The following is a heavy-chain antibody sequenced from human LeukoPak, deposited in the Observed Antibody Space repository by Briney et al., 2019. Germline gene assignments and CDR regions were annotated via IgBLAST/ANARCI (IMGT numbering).Heavy chain of an antibody. CDR1: GFTFSSYS. D-gene: IGHD3-22*01. CDR2: ISSSSSYI. CDR3: ARDGDDSSGYYYGNYYYGMDV. V-gene: IGHV3-21*01. J-gene: IGHJ6*02. Sequence: GGSLRLSCAASGFTFSSYSMNWVRQAPGKGLEWVSSISSSSSYIYYADSVKGRFTISRDNAKNSLYLQMNSLRAEDTAVYYCARDGDDSSGYYYGNYYYGMDVWGQGTTVTVSS.